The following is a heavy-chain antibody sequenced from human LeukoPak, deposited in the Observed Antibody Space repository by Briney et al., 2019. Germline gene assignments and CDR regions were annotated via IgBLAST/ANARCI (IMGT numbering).Heavy chain of an antibody. Sequence: GGSLRLSCSASGFVFTIYTMYWVRQAPGKGPEYVSTISGSGNGFSIYYADSVKGRFTISRDDSKSILYLQMNGLRSEDTAVYYCVKDFGRIRGTPDSWGQGTLVTISS. CDR1: GFVFTIYT. J-gene: IGHJ4*02. CDR2: ISGSGNGFSI. CDR3: VKDFGRIRGTPDS. V-gene: IGHV3-64D*06. D-gene: IGHD1-26*01.